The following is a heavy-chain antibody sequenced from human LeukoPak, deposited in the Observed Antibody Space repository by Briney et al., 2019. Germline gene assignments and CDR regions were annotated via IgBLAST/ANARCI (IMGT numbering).Heavy chain of an antibody. J-gene: IGHJ6*02. CDR3: AKAFWSGYYYGMDV. CDR1: GFTFSSYA. Sequence: GGSLRLSCAASGFTFSSYAMSWVRQAPGKGLEWVSAIGGSGGSTYYADSVKGRFTISRDNSKNTLYLQMNSLRAEDTAVYYCAKAFWSGYYYGMDVWGQGTTVTVSS. V-gene: IGHV3-23*01. CDR2: IGGSGGST. D-gene: IGHD3-3*01.